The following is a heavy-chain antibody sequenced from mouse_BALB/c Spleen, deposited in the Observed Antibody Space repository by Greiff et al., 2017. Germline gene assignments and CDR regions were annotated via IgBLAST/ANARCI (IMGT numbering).Heavy chain of an antibody. CDR1: GFTFSSFG. CDR3: ARMDYGPDY. D-gene: IGHD1-2*01. V-gene: IGHV5-17*02. Sequence: DVMLVESGGGLVQPGGSRKLSCAASGFTFSSFGMHWVRQAPEKGLEWVAYISSGSSTIYYADTVKGRFTISRDNPKNTLFLQMTSLRSEDTAMYYCARMDYGPDYWGQGTTLTVSS. CDR2: ISSGSSTI. J-gene: IGHJ2*01.